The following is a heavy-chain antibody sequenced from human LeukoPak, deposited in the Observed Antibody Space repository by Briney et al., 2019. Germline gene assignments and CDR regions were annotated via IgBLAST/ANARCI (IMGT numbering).Heavy chain of an antibody. CDR1: GGSFSGYY. CDR3: ARGQWLGGPLFDY. Sequence: SETLSLTCAVYGGSFSGYYWSWIRQPPGKGLEWIGYIYYSGSTNYNPSLKSRVTISVDTSKNQFSLKLSSVTAADTAVYYCARGQWLGGPLFDYWGQGTLVTVSS. D-gene: IGHD6-19*01. V-gene: IGHV4-59*01. J-gene: IGHJ4*02. CDR2: IYYSGST.